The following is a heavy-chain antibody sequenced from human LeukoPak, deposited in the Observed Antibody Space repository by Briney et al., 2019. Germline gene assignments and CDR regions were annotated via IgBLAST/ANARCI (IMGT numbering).Heavy chain of an antibody. Sequence: GGSLRLSCAASGFTFSSYWMHWVRQAPGKGLVWVSRINSDGSSTSYADSVKGRFTISRDNAKNTLYLQMYSLRAEDTAVYYCARASWNRRDFDYWGQGTLATVSS. V-gene: IGHV3-74*01. CDR2: INSDGSST. CDR3: ARASWNRRDFDY. J-gene: IGHJ4*02. D-gene: IGHD1-1*01. CDR1: GFTFSSYW.